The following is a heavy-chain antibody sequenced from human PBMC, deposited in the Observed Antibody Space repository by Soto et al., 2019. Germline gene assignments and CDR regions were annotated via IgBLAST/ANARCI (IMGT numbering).Heavy chain of an antibody. Sequence: SVKVSCKASGGTFRSYTISWVRQAPGQGLEWMGRIIPILGIANYAQKFQGRVTITADKSTSTAYMELSSLRSEDTAVYYCARGGSYRDYYMDVWGKGTTVTVSS. CDR2: IIPILGIA. CDR3: ARGGSYRDYYMDV. D-gene: IGHD3-16*02. CDR1: GGTFRSYT. V-gene: IGHV1-69*02. J-gene: IGHJ6*03.